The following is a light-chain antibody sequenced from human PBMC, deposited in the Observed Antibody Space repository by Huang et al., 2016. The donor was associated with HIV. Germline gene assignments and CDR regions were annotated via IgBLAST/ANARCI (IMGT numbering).Light chain of an antibody. CDR1: QTLLHSDGKNY. V-gene: IGKV2D-29*02. Sequence: DIMMTQTPLSLSVTPGQLASISCKSSQTLLHSDGKNYLYWYLQKPGQSPQLLIYEASNRLSGVTDRFNGSGSGTDFTLKISRAEAEDVGIYYCMQTIQPATFGQETKVEIK. CDR3: MQTIQPAT. CDR2: EAS. J-gene: IGKJ1*01.